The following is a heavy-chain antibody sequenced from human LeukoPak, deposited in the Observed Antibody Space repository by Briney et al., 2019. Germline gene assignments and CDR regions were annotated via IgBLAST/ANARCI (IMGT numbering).Heavy chain of an antibody. CDR3: LPRTGRPPSGTFES. CDR2: IGGSGADT. D-gene: IGHD1-14*01. J-gene: IGHJ4*02. V-gene: IGHV3-23*01. CDR1: GFSFSNYA. Sequence: PGGSLRLSCAPSGFSFSNYAMSWVRQAPGKGLEWVSSIGGSGADTYYPDSVKGRFTISRDNSKNTLFLQMNRLKDEDTAVYYSLPRTGRPPSGTFESWGEGTLVTVSP.